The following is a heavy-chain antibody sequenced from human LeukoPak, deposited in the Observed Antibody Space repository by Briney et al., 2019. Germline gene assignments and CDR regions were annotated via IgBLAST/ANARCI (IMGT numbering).Heavy chain of an antibody. CDR3: AKDLTRQGSTVPYFDY. Sequence: GGSLRLSCAASGFTFSSYGMSWVRQAPGKGLEWVSAFSGSGGSTYYADSVKGRFTISRDNSKNTLYLQMNSLRAEDTAVYYCAKDLTRQGSTVPYFDYWGQGTLVTVSS. D-gene: IGHD4-11*01. CDR2: FSGSGGST. J-gene: IGHJ4*02. CDR1: GFTFSSYG. V-gene: IGHV3-23*01.